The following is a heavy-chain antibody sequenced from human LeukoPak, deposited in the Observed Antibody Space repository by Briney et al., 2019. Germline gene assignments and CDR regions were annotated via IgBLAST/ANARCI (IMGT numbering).Heavy chain of an antibody. D-gene: IGHD6-13*01. J-gene: IGHJ4*02. CDR3: ARARYSSSWACDY. CDR1: GGSFSGYY. V-gene: IGHV4-34*01. CDR2: INHSGST. Sequence: SETLSLTCAVYGGSFSGYYWSWVRQPPGKGLEWIGEINHSGSTNYNPSLKSRVTISVDTSKNQFSLKLSSVTAADTAVYYCARARYSSSWACDYWGQGTLVTVSS.